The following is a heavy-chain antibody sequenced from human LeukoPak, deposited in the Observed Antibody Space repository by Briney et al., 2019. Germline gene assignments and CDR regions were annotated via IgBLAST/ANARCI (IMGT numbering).Heavy chain of an antibody. Sequence: ASVKVSCKASGYTFTSYDINWVRQATGQGLEWMGWMNPNSGNTGYAQKFQGRVTITRNTSISTASMELSSLRSEDTAVYYCARGYYYDSSGYYPSGWFDPWGQGTLVTVSS. J-gene: IGHJ5*02. CDR1: GYTFTSYD. CDR2: MNPNSGNT. V-gene: IGHV1-8*03. CDR3: ARGYYYDSSGYYPSGWFDP. D-gene: IGHD3-22*01.